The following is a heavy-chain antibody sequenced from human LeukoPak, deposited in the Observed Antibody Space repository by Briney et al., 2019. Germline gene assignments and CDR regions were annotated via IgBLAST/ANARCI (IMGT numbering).Heavy chain of an antibody. D-gene: IGHD3-10*01. CDR1: GGSFSGYY. V-gene: IGHV4-34*01. CDR2: INHSGST. Sequence: PSETLSLTCAVYGGSFSGYYWSWIRQPPGKGLEWIGEINHSGSTNYNPSLKSRVTISVDTSKNQFSLKLGSVTAADTAVYYCARGPYGSGSYYGYWGQGTLVTVSS. CDR3: ARGPYGSGSYYGY. J-gene: IGHJ4*02.